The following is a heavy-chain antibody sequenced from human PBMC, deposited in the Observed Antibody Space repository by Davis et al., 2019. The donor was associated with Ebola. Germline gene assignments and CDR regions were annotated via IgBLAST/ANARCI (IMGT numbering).Heavy chain of an antibody. CDR2: IWYDGSNK. CDR1: GFTFSRYG. V-gene: IGHV3-33*01. CDR3: ARDTPRGFGDKGYYYGMDV. D-gene: IGHD3-10*01. Sequence: PGGSLRLSCAASGFTFSRYGMHWVRQAPGKGLEWVAVIWYDGSNKYYADSVKGRFTISRDNSKNTLYLQMNSLRAEDTAVYYCARDTPRGFGDKGYYYGMDVWGQGTTVTVSS. J-gene: IGHJ6*02.